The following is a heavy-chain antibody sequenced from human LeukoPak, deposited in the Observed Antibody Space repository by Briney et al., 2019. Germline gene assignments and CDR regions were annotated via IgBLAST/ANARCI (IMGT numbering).Heavy chain of an antibody. V-gene: IGHV4-59*01. CDR2: AYYSGST. CDR3: ARENLVTMVRGVVDL. CDR1: GGSISSYY. D-gene: IGHD3-10*01. J-gene: IGHJ2*01. Sequence: SETLSLTCTVSGGSISSYYWSWIRQPPGKGLEWIGYAYYSGSTNYNPSLKSRVTISVDTSKNQFSLKLSSVTAADTAVYYCARENLVTMVRGVVDLWGRGTLVSVSS.